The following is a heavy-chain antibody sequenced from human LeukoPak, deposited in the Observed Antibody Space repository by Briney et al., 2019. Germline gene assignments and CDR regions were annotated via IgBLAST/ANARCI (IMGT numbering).Heavy chain of an antibody. V-gene: IGHV1-2*06. J-gene: IGHJ3*02. Sequence: ASVKVSCKASGYTFTSYGISWVRQAPGQGLDWMGRINPNNGGTNYAQKFQGRVTMTRDMSMSTAYMELSRLRSDDTAVYYCAGEDNSSGYRPFDIWGQGTMVTVPS. CDR3: AGEDNSSGYRPFDI. CDR2: INPNNGGT. D-gene: IGHD3-22*01. CDR1: GYTFTSYG.